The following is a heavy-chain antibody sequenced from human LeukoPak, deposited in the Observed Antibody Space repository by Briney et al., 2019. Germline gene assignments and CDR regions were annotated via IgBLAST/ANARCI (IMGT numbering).Heavy chain of an antibody. CDR2: ISSSSSYI. Sequence: GGSLRLSCAASGFTFSSYSMNWVRQAPGKGLEWVSSISSSSSYIYYADSVKGRFTISRDNAKNSLYLQMNSLRAEDTAVYYCARVGSGWYTDYYMDVWGKGTTGTVSS. J-gene: IGHJ6*03. CDR1: GFTFSSYS. CDR3: ARVGSGWYTDYYMDV. V-gene: IGHV3-21*01. D-gene: IGHD6-19*01.